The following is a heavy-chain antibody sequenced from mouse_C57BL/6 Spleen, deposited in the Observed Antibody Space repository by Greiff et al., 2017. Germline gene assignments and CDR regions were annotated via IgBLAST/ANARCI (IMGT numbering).Heavy chain of an antibody. CDR2: ISSGSSTI. V-gene: IGHV5-17*01. Sequence: EVMLVESGGGLVKPGGSLKLSCAASGFTFSDYGMHWVRQAPEQGLEWVAYISSGSSTIYYADTVQGRFTISRDNAKNTLFLQMTSLRSEDTAMXYCARTSTMVTRFDYWGQGTTLTVSS. CDR1: GFTFSDYG. D-gene: IGHD2-2*01. J-gene: IGHJ2*01. CDR3: ARTSTMVTRFDY.